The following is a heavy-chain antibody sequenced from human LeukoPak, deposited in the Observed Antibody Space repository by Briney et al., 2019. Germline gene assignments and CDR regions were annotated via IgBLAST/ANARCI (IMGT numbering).Heavy chain of an antibody. J-gene: IGHJ5*02. CDR2: LNPSGGRS. Sequence: ASVKVSCKASGYTVTSYYMHWVRQAPGQGLEWMGILNPSGGRSSYAQKFQGRATLTRATSTSTVYMELSSLRSEDTAVYYCARYMGGATSWFDPWGQGTLVTVSS. V-gene: IGHV1-46*01. D-gene: IGHD1-26*01. CDR3: ARYMGGATSWFDP. CDR1: GYTVTSYY.